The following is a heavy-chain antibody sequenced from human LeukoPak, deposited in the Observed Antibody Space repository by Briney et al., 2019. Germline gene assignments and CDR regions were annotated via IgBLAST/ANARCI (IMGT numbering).Heavy chain of an antibody. Sequence: SVKVSCKASGGTFSSYTISWVRQAPGQGLEWMGRIIPILGIANYAQKFQGRVTITADKSTSTAYMELSSLRSEDTAVYYCARTSPIVGATGGASDIWGQGTMVTVSS. D-gene: IGHD1-26*01. J-gene: IGHJ3*02. V-gene: IGHV1-69*02. CDR1: GGTFSSYT. CDR3: ARTSPIVGATGGASDI. CDR2: IIPILGIA.